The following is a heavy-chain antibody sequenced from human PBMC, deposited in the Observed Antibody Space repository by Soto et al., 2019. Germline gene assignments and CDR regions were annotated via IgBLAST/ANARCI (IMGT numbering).Heavy chain of an antibody. D-gene: IGHD2-15*01. CDR1: GGTFSSYA. CDR2: IIPILGIA. J-gene: IGHJ1*01. V-gene: IGHV1-69*10. Sequence: ASVKVSCKASGGTFSSYAISWVRQAPGQGLEWMGGIIPILGIANYAQKFQGRVTITADKSTSTAYMELSSLRSEDTAVYYCARDLHSSGGNAEYFQHWGQGTLVTVSS. CDR3: ARDLHSSGGNAEYFQH.